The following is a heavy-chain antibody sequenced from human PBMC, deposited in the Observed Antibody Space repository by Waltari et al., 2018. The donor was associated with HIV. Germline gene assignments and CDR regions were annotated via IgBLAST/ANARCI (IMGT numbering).Heavy chain of an antibody. CDR3: ARRWMGRAYDRRYCMDV. CDR2: IQYTGTT. J-gene: IGHJ6*02. CDR1: GGSVSSSSYY. Sequence: QLQLQESGPGLVKPSETLSLTCTVSGGSVSSSSYYWSWLRQPPGKGLEWIGTIQYTGTTYYTPTLKRRVTISVDTNKKQFALILSSGTAADTAVYSCARRWMGRAYDRRYCMDVWCQGTTVTIS. V-gene: IGHV4-39*01. D-gene: IGHD5-12*01.